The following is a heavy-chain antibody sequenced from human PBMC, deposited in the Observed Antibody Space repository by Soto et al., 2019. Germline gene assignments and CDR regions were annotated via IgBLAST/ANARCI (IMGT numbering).Heavy chain of an antibody. Sequence: SETLSLTCAVYGGSFSGYYWSWIRQPPGKGLEWIGEINHSGSTNYNPSLKSRVTISVDTSKNQFSLKLSSVTAADTAVYYCARTYGSGPNWFDPWGQGTPVTVSS. CDR2: INHSGST. J-gene: IGHJ5*02. CDR3: ARTYGSGPNWFDP. CDR1: GGSFSGYY. D-gene: IGHD3-10*01. V-gene: IGHV4-34*01.